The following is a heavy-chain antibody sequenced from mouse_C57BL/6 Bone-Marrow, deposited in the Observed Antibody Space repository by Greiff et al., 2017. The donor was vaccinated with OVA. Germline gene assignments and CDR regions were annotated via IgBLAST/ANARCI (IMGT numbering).Heavy chain of an antibody. V-gene: IGHV5-9*01. CDR1: GFTFSSYT. CDR2: ISGGGGNT. D-gene: IGHD3-2*02. CDR3: ARQAQATGLVAY. Sequence: EVQLVESGGGLVKPGGSLKLSCAASGFTFSSYTMSWVRQTPEKRLEWVATISGGGGNTYYPDSVKGRFTISRDNAKNTLYLQMSSLRSEDTALYYCARQAQATGLVAYWGQGTLVTVSA. J-gene: IGHJ3*01.